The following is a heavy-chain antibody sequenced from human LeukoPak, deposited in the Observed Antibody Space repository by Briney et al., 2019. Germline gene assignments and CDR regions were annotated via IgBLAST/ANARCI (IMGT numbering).Heavy chain of an antibody. V-gene: IGHV3-15*01. CDR3: TTDIVATILGY. D-gene: IGHD5-12*01. Sequence: GSLRLSCAASGFTFSNAWMSWVRQAPGKGLEWVGRIKSKTDGGTTDYAAPVKGRFTISRDDSKSTLYLQMNSLKTEDTAVYYCTTDIVATILGYWGQGTLVTVSS. J-gene: IGHJ4*02. CDR2: IKSKTDGGTT. CDR1: GFTFSNAW.